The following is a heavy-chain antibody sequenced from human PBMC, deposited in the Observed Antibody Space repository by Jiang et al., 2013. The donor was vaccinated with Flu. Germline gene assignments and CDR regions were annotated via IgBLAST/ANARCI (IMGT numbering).Heavy chain of an antibody. Sequence: SQTLSLTCAISGDSVSSNSAAWNWIRQSPSRGLEWLGRTYYRSKWYNDYAVSVKSRITINPDTSKNQFSLQLNSVTPEDTAVYYCAREGYYDSSGYYLQGFGYWGQGTLVTVSS. CDR2: TYYRSKWYN. V-gene: IGHV6-1*01. J-gene: IGHJ4*02. CDR3: AREGYYDSSGYYLQGFGY. CDR1: GDSVSSNSAA. D-gene: IGHD3-22*01.